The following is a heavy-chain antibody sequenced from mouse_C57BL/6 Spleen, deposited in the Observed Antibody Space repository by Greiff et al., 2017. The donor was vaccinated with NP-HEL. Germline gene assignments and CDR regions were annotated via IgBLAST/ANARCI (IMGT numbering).Heavy chain of an antibody. CDR1: GFSLSTSGMG. CDR3: ARSIYYYGSRGYFDV. J-gene: IGHJ1*03. Sequence: QVTLRESGPGILQSSQTLSLTCSFSGFSLSTSGMGVSWIRQPSGKGLEWLAHIYWDDDKRYNPSLKSRLTISKDTSRNQVFLKITSVDTADTATYYCARSIYYYGSRGYFDVWGTGTTVTVSS. CDR2: IYWDDDK. V-gene: IGHV8-12*01. D-gene: IGHD1-1*01.